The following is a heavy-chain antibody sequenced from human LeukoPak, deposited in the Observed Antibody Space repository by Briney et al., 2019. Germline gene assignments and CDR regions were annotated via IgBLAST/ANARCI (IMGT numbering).Heavy chain of an antibody. CDR1: GFTFSNYA. J-gene: IGHJ3*02. D-gene: IGHD6-13*01. CDR2: IRYDGSDE. Sequence: GGSLRLSCAASGFTFSNYAVHWVRQAPGKGLKWGAVIRYDGSDEYYADAVKGRFTISRDNSKNTLYLQMNSLRVEDTAVYYCAREKQQVILSDAFDIWGQGTMVTVSS. CDR3: AREKQQVILSDAFDI. V-gene: IGHV3-30*04.